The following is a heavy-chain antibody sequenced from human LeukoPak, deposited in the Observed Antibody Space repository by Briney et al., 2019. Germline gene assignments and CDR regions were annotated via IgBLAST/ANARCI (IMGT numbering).Heavy chain of an antibody. CDR2: IYSGGST. CDR3: ARDRRYCSSTSCYGAFDI. CDR1: GFTVSSNY. D-gene: IGHD2-2*01. J-gene: IGHJ3*02. Sequence: GGSLRLSCAASGFTVSSNYMSWVRQAPGKGLEWVSVIYSGGSTYYADSVKGRFTISRDNSKNTLYLQMNSLRAEDTAAYYCARDRRYCSSTSCYGAFDIWGQGTMVTVSS. V-gene: IGHV3-53*01.